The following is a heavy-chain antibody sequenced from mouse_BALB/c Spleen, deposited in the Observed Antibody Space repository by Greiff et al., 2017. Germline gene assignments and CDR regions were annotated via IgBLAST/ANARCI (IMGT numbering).Heavy chain of an antibody. CDR1: GYTFTSYW. J-gene: IGHJ3*01. V-gene: IGHV1S81*02. CDR3: ARVYDGYYAPLAY. CDR2: INPSNGRT. D-gene: IGHD2-3*01. Sequence: QVQLKQPGAELVKPGASVKLSCKASGYTFTSYWMHWVKQRPGQGLEWIGEINPSNGRTNYNEKFKSKATLTVDKSSSTAYMQLSSLTSEDSAVYYCARVYDGYYAPLAYWGQGTLVTVSA.